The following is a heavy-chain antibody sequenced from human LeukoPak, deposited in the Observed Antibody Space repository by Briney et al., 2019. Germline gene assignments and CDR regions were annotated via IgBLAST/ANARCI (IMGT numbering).Heavy chain of an antibody. D-gene: IGHD3-16*02. V-gene: IGHV4-34*01. CDR1: GGSFSDFY. J-gene: IGHJ4*02. CDR2: INHSGTT. Sequence: SETLSLTCSFSGGSFSDFYWNWIRKPPGRGLEWIGEINHSGTTNYNPSLESRVTLSVDTSRSQFSLEVKSVTAADTAVYYCARRRRIVRAGFTLWGQGTLVTVSS. CDR3: ARRRRIVRAGFTL.